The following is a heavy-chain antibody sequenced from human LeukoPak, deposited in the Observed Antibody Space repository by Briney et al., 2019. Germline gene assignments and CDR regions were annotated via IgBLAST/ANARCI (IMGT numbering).Heavy chain of an antibody. D-gene: IGHD6-13*01. CDR2: INPNSGGT. CDR3: AGEGAAGTTTIPWFDP. Sequence: ASVKVSCKASGYTFTGYYMHWVRQAPGQGLEWMGWINPNSGGTNYAQKFQGRVTMTRDTSISTAYMELSRLRSDDTAVYYCAGEGAAGTTTIPWFDPWGQGTLVTVSS. V-gene: IGHV1-2*02. CDR1: GYTFTGYY. J-gene: IGHJ5*02.